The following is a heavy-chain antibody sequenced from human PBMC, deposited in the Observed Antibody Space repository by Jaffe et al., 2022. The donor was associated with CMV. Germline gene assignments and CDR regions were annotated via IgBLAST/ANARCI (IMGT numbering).Heavy chain of an antibody. CDR3: ARSTYYGSGSHHLDYSYYYMDV. Sequence: QAQLVQSGTEVKKPGASVTVSCKASGYTFTTYAISWVRQAPGQGLEWLGWIHVNTGNTNHVQKFQGRVTLTTDTASSTAYMELKSLKSDDTAVYYCARSTYYGSGSHHLDYSYYYMDVWGKGTAVTVSS. J-gene: IGHJ6*03. CDR1: GYTFTTYA. V-gene: IGHV1-18*04. D-gene: IGHD3-10*01. CDR2: IHVNTGNT.